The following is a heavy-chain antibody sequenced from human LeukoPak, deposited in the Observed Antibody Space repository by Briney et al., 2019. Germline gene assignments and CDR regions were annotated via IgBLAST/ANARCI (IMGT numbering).Heavy chain of an antibody. J-gene: IGHJ4*02. D-gene: IGHD3-22*01. CDR1: GFKFDDYG. V-gene: IGHV3-20*04. CDR3: ARDRRDSSGYYLFDY. Sequence: PGGSLRLSCAGSGFKFDDYGMNWVRQVPGKGLEWISAINWNGGSTHYADSVRGRFTISRDNARNSMFLHMNSLRAEDTALYFCARDRRDSSGYYLFDYWGQGSLVTVSS. CDR2: INWNGGST.